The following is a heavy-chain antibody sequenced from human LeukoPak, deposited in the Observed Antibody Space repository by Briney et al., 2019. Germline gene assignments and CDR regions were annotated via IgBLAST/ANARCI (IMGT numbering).Heavy chain of an antibody. V-gene: IGHV3-23*01. Sequence: GESLRLSCAGSGFTFRSYAMSWVRQSPVKGLEWVSAISDSGDGTYYADSVKARFTISRDNSKNTVYLQMNSLRAEDTAVYYCAPAPGPWHHDYWGQGTLVTVSS. D-gene: IGHD1-14*01. J-gene: IGHJ4*02. CDR2: ISDSGDGT. CDR3: APAPGPWHHDY. CDR1: GFTFRSYA.